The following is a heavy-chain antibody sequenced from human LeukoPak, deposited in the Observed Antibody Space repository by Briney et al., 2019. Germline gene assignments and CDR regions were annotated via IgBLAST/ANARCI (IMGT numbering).Heavy chain of an antibody. CDR1: GYIFTSYG. V-gene: IGHV1-18*01. D-gene: IGHD2-8*01. Sequence: ASVKVSCKASGYIFTSYGISWVRQAPGQGLEWMGWISTNKGNTNYAQRLQGRVTMTTDTSTSTAYMELRSLRSDDTAVYYCARDIQWGFDPWGQGSMVTVSS. CDR3: ARDIQWGFDP. J-gene: IGHJ5*02. CDR2: ISTNKGNT.